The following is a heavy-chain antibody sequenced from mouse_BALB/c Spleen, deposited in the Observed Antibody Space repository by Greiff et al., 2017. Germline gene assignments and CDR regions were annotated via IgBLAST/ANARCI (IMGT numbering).Heavy chain of an antibody. CDR2: ISYSGST. V-gene: IGHV3-2*02. J-gene: IGHJ3*01. D-gene: IGHD2-2*01. CDR3: ARSVYYGYVAWFAY. Sequence: DVQLQESGPGLVKPSQSLSLTCTVTGYSITSDYAWNWIRQFPGNKLEWMGYISYSGSTSYNPSLKSRISITRDTSKNQFFLQLNSVTTEDTATYYCARSVYYGYVAWFAYWGQGTLVTVSA. CDR1: GYSITSDYA.